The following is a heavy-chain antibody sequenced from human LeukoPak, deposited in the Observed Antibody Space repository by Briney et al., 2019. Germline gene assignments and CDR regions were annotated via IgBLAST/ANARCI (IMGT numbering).Heavy chain of an antibody. Sequence: SETLSLTCTVSGGSISSYYWSWIRQPPGKGLEWIGYIYYSGSTNYNPSLKSRVTISVDTSKNQFSLKLSSVTAADTAVYYCARVPSNDYVWGSYRPTYFDYWGQGTLVTVSS. V-gene: IGHV4-59*12. CDR3: ARVPSNDYVWGSYRPTYFDY. CDR2: IYYSGST. CDR1: GGSISSYY. J-gene: IGHJ4*02. D-gene: IGHD3-16*02.